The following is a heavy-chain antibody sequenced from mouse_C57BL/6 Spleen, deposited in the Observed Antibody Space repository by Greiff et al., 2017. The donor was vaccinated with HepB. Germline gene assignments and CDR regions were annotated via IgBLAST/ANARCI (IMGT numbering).Heavy chain of an antibody. CDR3: TRETTVPYYAMDY. J-gene: IGHJ4*01. Sequence: EVQRVESGEGLVKPGGSLKLSCAASGFTFSSYAMSWVRQTPEKRLEWVAYLSSGGDYIYYADTVKGRFTISRDNARNTLYLQMSSLKSEDTAMYYCTRETTVPYYAMDYWGQGTSVTVSS. D-gene: IGHD1-1*01. CDR1: GFTFSSYA. V-gene: IGHV5-9-1*02. CDR2: LSSGGDYI.